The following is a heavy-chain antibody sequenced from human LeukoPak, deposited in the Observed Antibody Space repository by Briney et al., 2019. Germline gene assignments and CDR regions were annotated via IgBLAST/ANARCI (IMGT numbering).Heavy chain of an antibody. Sequence: SETLSLTCTVSSGSIFNNNWWSWVRQPPGKGLEWIGQIFHSGSTSYSPSLKSRVTISMDKSKNQISLRLTSVTAADTAVYYCARSPTKRVPEDYWGQGTLVTVSS. V-gene: IGHV4-4*02. CDR3: ARSPTKRVPEDY. D-gene: IGHD2-2*01. J-gene: IGHJ4*02. CDR2: IFHSGST. CDR1: SGSIFNNNW.